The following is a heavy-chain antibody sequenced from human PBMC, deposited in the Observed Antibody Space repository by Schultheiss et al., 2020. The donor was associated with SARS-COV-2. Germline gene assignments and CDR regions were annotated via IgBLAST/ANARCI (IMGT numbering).Heavy chain of an antibody. CDR2: ISAYNGNT. D-gene: IGHD6-13*01. Sequence: ASVKVSCKASGYTFTSYGISWVRQAPGQGLEWMGWISAYNGNTNYAQKLQGRVTMTTDTSTSTAYMELRSLRSDDTAVYYCARVASSSWYSNRFDYWGQGTLVTVSS. V-gene: IGHV1-18*01. CDR3: ARVASSSWYSNRFDY. J-gene: IGHJ4*02. CDR1: GYTFTSYG.